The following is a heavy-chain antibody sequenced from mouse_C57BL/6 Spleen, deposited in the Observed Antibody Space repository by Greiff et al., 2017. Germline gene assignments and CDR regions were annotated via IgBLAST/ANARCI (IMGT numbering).Heavy chain of an antibody. Sequence: EVQVVESGGGLVQSGRSLRLSCATSGFTFSDFYMEWVRQAPGKGLEWIAASRNKANDYTTEYSASVKGRFIVSRDTSQSILYLQMNALRAEDTAIYYCARDAYHYAMDYWGQGTSVTVSS. V-gene: IGHV7-1*01. CDR2: SRNKANDYTT. CDR1: GFTFSDFY. J-gene: IGHJ4*01. CDR3: ARDAYHYAMDY.